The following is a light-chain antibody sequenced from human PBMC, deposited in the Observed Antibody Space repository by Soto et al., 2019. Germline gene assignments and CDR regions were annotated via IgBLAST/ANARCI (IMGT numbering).Light chain of an antibody. CDR1: QSVSSSY. CDR3: QQYGSSPTIT. Sequence: IVLTQSPGTLSLSPGERATLSCRASQSVSSSYLAWYQQKPGQAPRLLIYGASSRATGIPDRFSGSGSGTDFTLTISRLEPEDFVVYYCQQYGSSPTITFGQGTRLEIK. J-gene: IGKJ5*01. V-gene: IGKV3-20*01. CDR2: GAS.